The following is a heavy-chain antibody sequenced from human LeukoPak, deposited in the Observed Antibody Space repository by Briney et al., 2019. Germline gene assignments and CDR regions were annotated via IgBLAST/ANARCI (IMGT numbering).Heavy chain of an antibody. D-gene: IGHD3-3*01. J-gene: IGHJ4*02. CDR2: VSSSGSTI. V-gene: IGHV3-48*03. CDR3: ARVFRSGAVGEDGNRPNDY. CDR1: GFTFSRYE. Sequence: GGSLRLSCAASGFTFSRYEMNWVRPAPGKGVGGVSYVSSSGSTIYYADSVKGRFTIYRDNVKNSLYLQMNSLRVEDTAVYYCARVFRSGAVGEDGNRPNDYWGQGTLVPVSS.